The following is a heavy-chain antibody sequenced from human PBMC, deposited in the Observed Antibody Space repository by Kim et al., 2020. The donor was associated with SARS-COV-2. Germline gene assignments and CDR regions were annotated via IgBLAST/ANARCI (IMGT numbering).Heavy chain of an antibody. CDR3: ARDTCPRGYYDSSGCPGIDY. J-gene: IGHJ4*02. V-gene: IGHV1-18*04. CDR2: ISAYNGNT. CDR1: GYTFTSYG. D-gene: IGHD3-22*01. Sequence: ASVKVSCKASGYTFTSYGISWVRQAPGQGLEWMGWISAYNGNTNYAQKLQGRVTMTTDTSTSTAYMELRSPRSDDTAVYYCARDTCPRGYYDSSGCPGIDYWGQGTLVTVSS.